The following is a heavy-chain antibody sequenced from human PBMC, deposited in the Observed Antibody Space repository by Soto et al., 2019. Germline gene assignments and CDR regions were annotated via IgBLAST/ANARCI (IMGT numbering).Heavy chain of an antibody. Sequence: EVQLVESGGGLVQPGGSLRLSFEASGFTFSSYAMHWFRKVTGKGLEWVSAIVAAGDTYYPDSVKGRFTISRENAKNSLYLQMNSLRAEDTAVYYCASGGWGSSWYEGGSRIDYWGQGTLVTVSS. CDR1: GFTFSSYA. D-gene: IGHD6-13*01. V-gene: IGHV3-13*01. J-gene: IGHJ4*02. CDR2: IVAAGDT. CDR3: ASGGWGSSWYEGGSRIDY.